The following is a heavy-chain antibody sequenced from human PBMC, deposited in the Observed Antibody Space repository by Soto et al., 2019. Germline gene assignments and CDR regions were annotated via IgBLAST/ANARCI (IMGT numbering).Heavy chain of an antibody. CDR1: GFSLSTSGIC. CDR2: IDWDDDK. J-gene: IGHJ6*02. V-gene: IGHV2-70*20. Sequence: GSGPTPGNPKQDLTLARTFSGFSLSTSGICVGWVPPAPGKALEWLALIDWDDDKYYSTSLKTRLTISKDTSKNQVVLTMTNMDPVDTATYYCARGVVAGYYYYGMDVWGQGTTVTVSS. D-gene: IGHD2-21*01. CDR3: ARGVVAGYYYYGMDV.